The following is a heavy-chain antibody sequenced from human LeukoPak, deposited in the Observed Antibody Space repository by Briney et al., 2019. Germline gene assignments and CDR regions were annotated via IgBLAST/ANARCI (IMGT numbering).Heavy chain of an antibody. V-gene: IGHV3-30*18. Sequence: GGSLRLSCAASGFPFSSYWMSWVRQTPGKGLEWVAVISYDASNKYYADSVKGRFTISRDNSKNTLYLQMNSLRAEDTAVYYCAKSHGYSYGFDYWGQGTLVTVSS. CDR1: GFPFSSYW. J-gene: IGHJ4*02. D-gene: IGHD5-18*01. CDR3: AKSHGYSYGFDY. CDR2: ISYDASNK.